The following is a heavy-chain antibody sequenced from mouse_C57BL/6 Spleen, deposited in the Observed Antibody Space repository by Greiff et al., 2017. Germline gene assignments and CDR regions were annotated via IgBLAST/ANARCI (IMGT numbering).Heavy chain of an antibody. CDR2: IHPNSGST. D-gene: IGHD1-1*02. CDR1: GYTFTSYW. CDR3: ARAGGGTDYVGD. J-gene: IGHJ2*01. Sequence: QVQLQQPGAELVKPGASVKLSCKASGYTFTSYWMHWVKQRPGQGLEWIGIIHPNSGSTNYNEKFKSKATLTVDTSARTAYMQLSRLTSEDAAVYYGARAGGGTDYVGDRGQGATLTVSS. V-gene: IGHV1-64*01.